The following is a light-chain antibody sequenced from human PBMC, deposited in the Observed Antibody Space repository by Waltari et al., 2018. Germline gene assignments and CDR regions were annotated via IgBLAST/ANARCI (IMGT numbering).Light chain of an antibody. J-gene: IGLJ1*01. CDR1: SSDVGDYNV. CDR2: EVT. V-gene: IGLV2-23*02. Sequence: QSALTQPASVSGSPGQSITISCTGSSSDVGDYNVVSWYQQHPGKTPKLIIYEVTRRPPGVSHRFSGAKSGNTASLTISGLQAEDEADYYCCSYAGRSVYVFGNGTRVTVL. CDR3: CSYAGRSVYV.